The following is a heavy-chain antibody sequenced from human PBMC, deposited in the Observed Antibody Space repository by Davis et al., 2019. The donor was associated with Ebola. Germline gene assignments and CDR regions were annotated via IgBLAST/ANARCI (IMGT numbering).Heavy chain of an antibody. J-gene: IGHJ6*02. Sequence: GESLKISCAASGFRSSDHHMDWVRQAPGKGLEWVSGINGGSSTTRYTDSVKGRFTISRDNSKRILYLHMNSLRAEDTAVYYCAKDHSDFGDVYGMWAPYGMHVWGHGTTATVSS. CDR1: GFRSSDHH. V-gene: IGHV3-23*01. CDR2: INGGSSTT. CDR3: AKDHSDFGDVYGMWAPYGMHV. D-gene: IGHD4-17*01.